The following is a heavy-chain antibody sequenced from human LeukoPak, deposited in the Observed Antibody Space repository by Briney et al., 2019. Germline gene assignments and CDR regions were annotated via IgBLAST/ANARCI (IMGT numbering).Heavy chain of an antibody. D-gene: IGHD3-22*01. V-gene: IGHV3-33*01. J-gene: IGHJ4*02. Sequence: GGSLRLSCAASGFTFSSYGMHWVRQAPGKGLEWVAVIWYHGSNKYYADSVKGRFTISRDNSKNTLYLQMNSLRAEDTAVYYCARGTDYYDSSGYIGDFDYWGQGTLVTVSS. CDR3: ARGTDYYDSSGYIGDFDY. CDR1: GFTFSSYG. CDR2: IWYHGSNK.